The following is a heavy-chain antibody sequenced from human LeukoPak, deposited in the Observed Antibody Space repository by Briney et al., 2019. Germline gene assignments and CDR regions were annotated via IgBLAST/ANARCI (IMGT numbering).Heavy chain of an antibody. CDR3: AKPLHYGGNSGVIDY. J-gene: IGHJ4*02. Sequence: GGSLRLSCAASGFTFSSYDMHWVRQAPGKGLEWVAFIRYDGSNKYYADSVKGRFTISRDNSKNTLYLQMNSLRAEDTAVYYCAKPLHYGGNSGVIDYWGQGTLVTVSS. CDR1: GFTFSSYD. V-gene: IGHV3-30*02. D-gene: IGHD4-23*01. CDR2: IRYDGSNK.